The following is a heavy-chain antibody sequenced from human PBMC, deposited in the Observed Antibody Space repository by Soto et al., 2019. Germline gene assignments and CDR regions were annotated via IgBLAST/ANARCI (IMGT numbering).Heavy chain of an antibody. D-gene: IGHD1-1*01. CDR3: ASGWNAAP. CDR2: INSDGSIT. V-gene: IGHV3-74*01. CDR1: GFTFSSYG. Sequence: EVQLVESGGGFVQPGGSLRLSCAASGFTFSSYGMHWVRQAPGRGLVWVSRINSDGSITNYADSVKGRLTISRDNAKNTLHLQMNSLRAEDPAAYYGASGWNAAPWGQGTLVTLSS. J-gene: IGHJ5*02.